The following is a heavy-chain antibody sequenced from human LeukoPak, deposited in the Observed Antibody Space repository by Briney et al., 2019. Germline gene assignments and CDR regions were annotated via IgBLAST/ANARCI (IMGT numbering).Heavy chain of an antibody. CDR3: AKVARYSVIGLFDY. D-gene: IGHD2-21*01. Sequence: PGGSLRLSCTVSGFTFSRYWMSWVRQAPGKGLEWVSAISGSGGSTYYADSVKGRFTISRDNSKNTLYLQMNSLRAEDTAVYYCAKVARYSVIGLFDYWGQGTLVTVSS. J-gene: IGHJ4*02. CDR2: ISGSGGST. V-gene: IGHV3-23*01. CDR1: GFTFSRYW.